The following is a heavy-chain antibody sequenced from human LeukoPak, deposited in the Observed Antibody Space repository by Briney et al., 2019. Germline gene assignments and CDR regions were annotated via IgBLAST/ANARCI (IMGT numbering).Heavy chain of an antibody. CDR1: GFTFSSYG. CDR3: AKDRDIVVVPAAISD. J-gene: IGHJ4*02. D-gene: IGHD2-2*02. V-gene: IGHV3-30*18. Sequence: GGSLRLSCAASGFTFSSYGMHWVRQAPGKGLEWVAVISYDGSNKYYADSVKGRFTISRDNSKNTLYLQMNSLRAEDTAVYYCAKDRDIVVVPAAISDWGQGTLVTVSS. CDR2: ISYDGSNK.